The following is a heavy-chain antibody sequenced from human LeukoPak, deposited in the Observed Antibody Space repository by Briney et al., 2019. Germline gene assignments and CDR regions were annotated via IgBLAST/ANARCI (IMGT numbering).Heavy chain of an antibody. CDR3: ARVWRYCSGGSCYSSQYYFDY. CDR2: IRSSGSAT. J-gene: IGHJ4*02. V-gene: IGHV3-11*01. CDR1: GFTFSDYY. D-gene: IGHD2-15*01. Sequence: PGGSLRLSCAASGFTFSDYYMSWIRQAPGKGLEWVSHIRSSGSATYYADSVKGRFTISRDNAKNSLYLQMNSLRAEDTAVYYCARVWRYCSGGSCYSSQYYFDYWGQGTLVTVSS.